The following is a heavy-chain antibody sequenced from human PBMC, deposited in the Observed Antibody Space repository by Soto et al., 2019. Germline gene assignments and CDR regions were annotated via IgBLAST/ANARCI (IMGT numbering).Heavy chain of an antibody. CDR1: GFTFSSYG. CDR2: ISYDGSNK. V-gene: IGHV3-30*18. Sequence: QVQLVESGGGVVQPGRSLRLSCAASGFTFSSYGMHWVRQSPGKGLEWVAVISYDGSNKYYADSVKGRFTISRDNSKNTLYLQMNSLRAEDTAVYYCAKFDRSSWSELDYWGQGTLVTVSS. J-gene: IGHJ4*02. D-gene: IGHD6-13*01. CDR3: AKFDRSSWSELDY.